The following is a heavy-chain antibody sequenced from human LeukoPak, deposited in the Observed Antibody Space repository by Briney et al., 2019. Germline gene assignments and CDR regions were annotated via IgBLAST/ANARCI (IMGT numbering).Heavy chain of an antibody. CDR3: AKGVTSSYYYYYGMDV. CDR1: GFTFSSYA. J-gene: IGHJ6*02. Sequence: PGGSLRLSCAASGFTFSSYAMSWVRQPPGKVLEWVSAISGSGGSTYYADSVKGRFTISRENSKNTLYLQMNSLRAEDTAVYYCAKGVTSSYYYYYGMDVWGQGTTVTVSS. D-gene: IGHD2-2*01. CDR2: ISGSGGST. V-gene: IGHV3-23*01.